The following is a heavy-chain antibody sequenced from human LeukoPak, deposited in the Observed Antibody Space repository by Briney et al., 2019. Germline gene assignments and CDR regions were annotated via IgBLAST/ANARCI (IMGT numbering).Heavy chain of an antibody. Sequence: PGGSLRLSCAASGFTFSSYAMSWVRQAPGKGLEWVSAISGSGGSTHYADSVKGRFTISRDNSKNTLYLQMNSLRAEDTAVYYCAKYPAYYYDSSGYYLVYWGQGTLVTVSS. CDR1: GFTFSSYA. CDR3: AKYPAYYYDSSGYYLVY. CDR2: ISGSGGST. J-gene: IGHJ4*02. D-gene: IGHD3-22*01. V-gene: IGHV3-23*01.